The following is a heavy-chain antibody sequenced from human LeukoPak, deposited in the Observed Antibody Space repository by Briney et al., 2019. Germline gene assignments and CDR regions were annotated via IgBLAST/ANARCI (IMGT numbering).Heavy chain of an antibody. D-gene: IGHD6-19*01. J-gene: IGHJ4*02. CDR1: GGTFSSYA. CDR3: ASYSSGWYGRFDY. Sequence: SVKLSCKACGGTFSSYAISWVRQVPGQGLEWMGRIIPILGIANYAQKFQGRVTITADKSTSTAYMELSSLRSEDTAVYYCASYSSGWYGRFDYWGQGTLVTVSS. V-gene: IGHV1-69*04. CDR2: IIPILGIA.